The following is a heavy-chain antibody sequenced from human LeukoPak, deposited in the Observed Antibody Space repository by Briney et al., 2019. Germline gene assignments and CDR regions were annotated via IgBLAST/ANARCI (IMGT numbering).Heavy chain of an antibody. Sequence: ASVKVSCKASGYTFSTYYLHWVRQAPGRERGGMGLIKPSGGTTVYAQKFQGRVTMTRDTSTSTVYMELSSLRSEDTAVYYCPRDGADYGGNSWQYFQHWGQGTLVTVPS. D-gene: IGHD4-23*01. J-gene: IGHJ1*01. CDR1: GYTFSTYY. V-gene: IGHV1-46*01. CDR3: PRDGADYGGNSWQYFQH. CDR2: IKPSGGTT.